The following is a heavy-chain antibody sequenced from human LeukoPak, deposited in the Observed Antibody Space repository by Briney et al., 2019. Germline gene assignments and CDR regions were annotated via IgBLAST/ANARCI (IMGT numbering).Heavy chain of an antibody. J-gene: IGHJ4*02. CDR1: GYSFSNDW. D-gene: IGHD2-15*01. V-gene: IGHV5-51*01. CDR2: IYPADSDT. Sequence: GESLKISCKGSGYSFSNDWIGDVGQMPGKGLEWMGIIYPADSDTKYSPSFQGQVTISADKSICTAYLQWNSLGASDTAMYYCARRGCIGGTCYGYWGQGTLVTVSS. CDR3: ARRGCIGGTCYGY.